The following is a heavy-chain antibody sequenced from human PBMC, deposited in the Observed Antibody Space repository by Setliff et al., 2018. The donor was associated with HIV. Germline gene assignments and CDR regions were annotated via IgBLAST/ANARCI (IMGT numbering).Heavy chain of an antibody. CDR1: GGAFTGRY. CDR3: VRVSAFIMSPSFYYYGMDV. V-gene: IGHV4-34*01. J-gene: IGHJ6*02. CDR2: IDYTGNT. Sequence: PSETLSLTCAVYGGAFTGRYWGWVRRPPGKGLEWIGEIDYTGNTNHNPSLKSRVSTSVDMSKEQFSLKLKSVTAADTAVYYCVRVSAFIMSPSFYYYGMDVWGQGTTVTSP. D-gene: IGHD3-10*01.